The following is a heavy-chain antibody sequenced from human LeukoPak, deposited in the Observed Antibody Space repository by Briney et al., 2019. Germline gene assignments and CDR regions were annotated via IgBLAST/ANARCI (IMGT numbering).Heavy chain of an antibody. Sequence: SETLSLTCTVSGGSISSSSYYWGWIRRPPGKGLEWIGSIYYSGSTYYNPSPKSRVTISVDTSKNQFSLKLSSVTAADTAVYYCARGDVHYYGSGSYPPYYMDVWGKGTTVTVSS. D-gene: IGHD3-10*01. CDR3: ARGDVHYYGSGSYPPYYMDV. CDR2: IYYSGST. CDR1: GGSISSSSYY. J-gene: IGHJ6*03. V-gene: IGHV4-39*07.